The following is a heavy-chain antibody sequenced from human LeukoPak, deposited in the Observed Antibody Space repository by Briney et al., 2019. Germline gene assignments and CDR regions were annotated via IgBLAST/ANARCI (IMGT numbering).Heavy chain of an antibody. V-gene: IGHV3-48*01. CDR1: GFTFSSYG. D-gene: IGHD3-22*01. J-gene: IGHJ4*02. CDR2: ISSSSSTI. CDR3: AKDYSPDSRAHYFDY. Sequence: GGSLRLSCAASGFTFSSYGMHWVRQAPGKGLEWVSYISSSSSTIYYADSVKGRFTISRDNSKNTLYLQMNSLRAEDTAVYYCAKDYSPDSRAHYFDYWGQGTLVTVSS.